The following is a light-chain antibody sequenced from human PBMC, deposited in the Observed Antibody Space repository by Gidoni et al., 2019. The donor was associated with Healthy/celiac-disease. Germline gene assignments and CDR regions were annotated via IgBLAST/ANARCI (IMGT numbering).Light chain of an antibody. CDR2: AAS. V-gene: IGKV1-39*01. CDR1: QSISSY. J-gene: IGKJ4*01. CDR3: QQSYSTPT. Sequence: DMQQTQSPSSLSASVGDRVTITCRASQSISSYLNWYQQKPGKAPKLLIYAASSLQSGVPSRFSGSGSGTDFTLTISSLQPEDFATYYCQQSYSTPTFXGXTKVEIK.